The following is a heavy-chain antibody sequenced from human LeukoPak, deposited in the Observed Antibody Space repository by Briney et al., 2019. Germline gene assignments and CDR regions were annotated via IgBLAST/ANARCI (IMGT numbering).Heavy chain of an antibody. CDR3: AKDPTGLWFGELTYYFYY. V-gene: IGHV3-23*01. CDR1: GFTFSSYA. CDR2: ISGSGGST. Sequence: GGSLRLSCAASGFTFSSYAMSWVRQAPGKGLEWVSSISGSGGSTYYAESVKGRFTISRDNSKNTLYLQMNSLRAEDTAVYYCAKDPTGLWFGELTYYFYYWGQGTLVTVSS. J-gene: IGHJ4*02. D-gene: IGHD3-10*01.